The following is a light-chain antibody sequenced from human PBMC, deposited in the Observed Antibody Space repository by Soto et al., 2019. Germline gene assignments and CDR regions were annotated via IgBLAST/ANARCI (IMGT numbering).Light chain of an antibody. CDR3: QQRSSWPRNT. Sequence: EIVLTQSPATLSLSPGERATLSCRASQSVPRHFAWYQQKPGQAPRLLIYDIFNRATGIPARFSGSGSGTDFTLIISSLEPEDSAVYYCQQRSSWPRNTFGQGTKLEI. V-gene: IGKV3-11*01. J-gene: IGKJ2*01. CDR2: DIF. CDR1: QSVPRH.